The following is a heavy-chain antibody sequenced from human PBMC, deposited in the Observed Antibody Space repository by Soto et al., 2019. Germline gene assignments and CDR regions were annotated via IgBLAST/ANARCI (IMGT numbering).Heavy chain of an antibody. CDR1: GGSISSGGFY. CDR3: TSASHYDRGPIDY. J-gene: IGHJ4*02. D-gene: IGHD3-22*01. Sequence: QVQLQESGPGLVKPSQTLSLTCTVSGGSISSGGFYWSWIRQHPGKGLEWIGYIDYSGSTYNNPSLKSRVTVSVDTSKNQFSLKLSSVTAADTAVYYCTSASHYDRGPIDYWGQGTLVTVSS. CDR2: IDYSGST. V-gene: IGHV4-31*03.